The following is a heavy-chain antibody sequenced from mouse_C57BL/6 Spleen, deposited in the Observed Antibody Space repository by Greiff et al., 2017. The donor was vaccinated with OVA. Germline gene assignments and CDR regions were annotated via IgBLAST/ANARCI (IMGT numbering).Heavy chain of an antibody. CDR3: ARKDDYDRFAY. CDR2: INPNNGGT. CDR1: GYTFTDYN. Sequence: SGPELVKPGASVKIPCKASGYTFTDYNMDWVKQSHGKSLEWIGDINPNNGGTIYNQKFKGKATLTVDKSSSTAYMELRSLTSEDTAVYYCARKDDYDRFAYWGQGTLVTVSA. D-gene: IGHD2-4*01. V-gene: IGHV1-18*01. J-gene: IGHJ3*01.